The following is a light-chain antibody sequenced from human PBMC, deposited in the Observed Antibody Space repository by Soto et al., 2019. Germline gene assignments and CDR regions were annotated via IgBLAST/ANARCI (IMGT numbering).Light chain of an antibody. CDR2: DVS. Sequence: QSVLTQPASVSGSPGQSITISCTGTSSDVGCYNYVSWYQQHPGKAPKLMIYDVSNRPSGVTNRFSGSKSGNTASLTISGLQAEDVADYYCSSYTSSSTFGVFGTRTKRTVL. J-gene: IGLJ1*01. CDR3: SSYTSSSTFGV. CDR1: SSDVGCYNY. V-gene: IGLV2-14*01.